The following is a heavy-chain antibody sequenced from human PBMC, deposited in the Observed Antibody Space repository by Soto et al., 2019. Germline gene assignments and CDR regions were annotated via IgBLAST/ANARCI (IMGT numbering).Heavy chain of an antibody. V-gene: IGHV1-69*01. CDR1: GGTFSNYA. J-gene: IGHJ4*02. CDR2: LIPLTETP. Sequence: QVQVVQSGAEVKKPGSSVKVSCKASGGTFSNYAISWVRQAPGHGLEWVGGLIPLTETPVYAQTVQGSLTITADEITSAAYMALSSLRSDDTAVYYCDIGTRNSWTCDFWGQGTLVNVSS. D-gene: IGHD6-13*01. CDR3: DIGTRNSWTCDF.